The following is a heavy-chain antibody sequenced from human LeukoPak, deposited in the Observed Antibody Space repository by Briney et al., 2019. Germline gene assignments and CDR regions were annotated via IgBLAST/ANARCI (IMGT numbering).Heavy chain of an antibody. V-gene: IGHV3-7*05. J-gene: IGHJ4*02. D-gene: IGHD3-16*01. Sequence: GGSLRLSCAASGFTFSSYWMHWVRQAPGQGLEWVANIKLDGTEKYYVDSVKGRFTISRDNAKNSLYLQMNSLRAEDTAVYYCASDRFYFGVWGQGTLVTVSS. CDR1: GFTFSSYW. CDR3: ASDRFYFGV. CDR2: IKLDGTEK.